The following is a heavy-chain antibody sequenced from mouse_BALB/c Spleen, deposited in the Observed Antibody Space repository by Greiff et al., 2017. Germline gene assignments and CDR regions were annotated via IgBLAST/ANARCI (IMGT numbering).Heavy chain of an antibody. J-gene: IGHJ4*01. CDR1: GFAFSSYD. Sequence: EVQGVESGGGLVKPGGSLKLSCAASGFAFSSYDMSWVRQTPEKRLEWVAYISSGGGSTYYPDTVKGRFTISRDNAKNTLYLQMSSLKSEDTAMYYCARHEPGAMDYWGQGTSVTVSS. CDR3: ARHEPGAMDY. D-gene: IGHD4-1*01. V-gene: IGHV5-12-1*01. CDR2: ISSGGGST.